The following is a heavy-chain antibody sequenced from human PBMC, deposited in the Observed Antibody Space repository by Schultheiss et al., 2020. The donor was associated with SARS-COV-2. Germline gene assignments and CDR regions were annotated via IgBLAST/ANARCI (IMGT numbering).Heavy chain of an antibody. CDR2: ISSNGGST. CDR3: ARDGRMATITAYAFDI. V-gene: IGHV3-64*01. D-gene: IGHD5-24*01. J-gene: IGHJ3*02. CDR1: GFTVSSNY. Sequence: GGSLRLSCAASGFTVSSNYMSWVRQAPGKGLEYVSAISSNGGSTYYANSVKGRFTISRDNSKNTLFLQMNSLRAEDTALYYCARDGRMATITAYAFDIWGQGTMVTVSS.